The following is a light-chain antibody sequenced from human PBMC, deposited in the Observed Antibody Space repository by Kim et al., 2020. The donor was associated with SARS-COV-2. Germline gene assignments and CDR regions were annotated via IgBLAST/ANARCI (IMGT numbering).Light chain of an antibody. CDR2: LEGSGSY. V-gene: IGLV4-60*03. CDR3: ETWDSNNWV. Sequence: SSVKLTCTLSSGHSSYIIAWHQQQPGKAPRYLMKLEGSGSYNKGSGVPDRFSGSSSGADRYLTISNLQSEDEADYYCETWDSNNWVFGGGTKLTVL. CDR1: SGHSSYI. J-gene: IGLJ3*02.